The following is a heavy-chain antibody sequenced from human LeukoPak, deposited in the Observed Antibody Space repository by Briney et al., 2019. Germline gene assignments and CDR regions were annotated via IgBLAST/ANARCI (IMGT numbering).Heavy chain of an antibody. CDR2: ISGSGGTT. V-gene: IGHV3-23*01. CDR3: AKRHYDFWSGYQNQMYYFDY. CDR1: GFTFSSYS. D-gene: IGHD3-3*01. J-gene: IGHJ4*02. Sequence: GGSLRLSCAASGFTFSSYSMSWVRQAPEKGLEWVSAISGSGGTTYYADSVKGRFIISRDNSKNTLYLQMNSLRAEDTAVYYCAKRHYDFWSGYQNQMYYFDYWGQGALVTVSS.